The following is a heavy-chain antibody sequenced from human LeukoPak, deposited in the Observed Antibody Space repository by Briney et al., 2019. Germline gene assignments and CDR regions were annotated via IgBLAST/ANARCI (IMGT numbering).Heavy chain of an antibody. CDR2: IYTSGST. CDR1: DGSISSGSYY. CDR3: ARVTGYDWESFYDY. J-gene: IGHJ4*02. Sequence: MTSETLSLTCTVSDGSISSGSYYWSWIRQPAGKGLEWIGRIYTSGSTNYNPSLKSRVTISVDTSKNQFSLKLRSVTAADTAVYYCARVTGYDWESFYDYWGQGILVTVSS. V-gene: IGHV4-61*02. D-gene: IGHD5-12*01.